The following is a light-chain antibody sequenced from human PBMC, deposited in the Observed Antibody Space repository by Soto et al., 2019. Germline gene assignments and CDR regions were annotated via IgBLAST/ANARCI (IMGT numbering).Light chain of an antibody. Sequence: EIVLTQSPGTLSLSPGETATLSCRASQSASSSYVGWYQQKGGQARRLLIYGASRRATGTPEWFSGSGSGTDFTLTISRLEAEDFAVYYCQQYGSSYTFGQGTKVDIK. J-gene: IGKJ2*01. CDR1: QSASSSY. CDR3: QQYGSSYT. V-gene: IGKV3-20*01. CDR2: GAS.